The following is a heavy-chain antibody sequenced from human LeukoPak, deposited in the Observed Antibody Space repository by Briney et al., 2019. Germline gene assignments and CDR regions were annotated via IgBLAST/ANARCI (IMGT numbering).Heavy chain of an antibody. CDR3: ARRNIAAAALDY. J-gene: IGHJ4*02. CDR2: ISGSGGST. D-gene: IGHD6-13*01. Sequence: AGSLRLSCAASGFTFSSYAMRWVRQAPGKGLEWVSAISGSGGSTYYAYSVKGRFTISRDNSKNTLYLQMNSLRAEDTAVYYCARRNIAAAALDYWGQGTLVSVSS. V-gene: IGHV3-23*01. CDR1: GFTFSSYA.